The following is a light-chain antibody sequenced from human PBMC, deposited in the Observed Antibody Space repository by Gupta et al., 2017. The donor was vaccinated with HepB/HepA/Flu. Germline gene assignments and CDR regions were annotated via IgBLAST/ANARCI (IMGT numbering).Light chain of an antibody. V-gene: IGLV2-14*01. J-gene: IGLJ2*01. CDR3: SSYTCTSTLVV. CDR2: NVS. CDR1: NCHY. Sequence: SALPQSASVSGSPRRPVSISCTGTNCHYVSWYQQYPGKAPKLLLYNVSDRPSGVSHRFSGSKSGNTASLTITGLQAEDEANYYCSSYTCTSTLVVFGGGTHLTVL.